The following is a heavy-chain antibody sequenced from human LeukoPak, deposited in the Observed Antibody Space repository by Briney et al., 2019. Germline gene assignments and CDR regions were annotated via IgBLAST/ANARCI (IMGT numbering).Heavy chain of an antibody. J-gene: IGHJ5*02. CDR3: ARVSCSSTSCYYNWFDL. D-gene: IGHD2-2*01. CDR1: GGSISSYY. Sequence: SETLSLTCTVSGGSISSYYWSWIRQPAGKGLEWIGRIYTSGSTNYNPSLKSRVTMSVDTSKNQFSLKLSSVTAADTAVYYCARVSCSSTSCYYNWFDLWGQGTLVTVSS. V-gene: IGHV4-4*07. CDR2: IYTSGST.